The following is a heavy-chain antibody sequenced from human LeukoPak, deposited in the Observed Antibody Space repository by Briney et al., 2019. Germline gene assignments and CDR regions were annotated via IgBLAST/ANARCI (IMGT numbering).Heavy chain of an antibody. Sequence: ASVNVSCKASGGTFSSYAISWVRQAPGQGLEWMGGIIPIFGTANYAQKFQGRVTITADESTSTAYMELSSLRSEDTAVYYCAIDTVVTPNYYYYYGMDVWGQGTTVTVSS. CDR3: AIDTVVTPNYYYYYGMDV. CDR2: IIPIFGTA. CDR1: GGTFSSYA. J-gene: IGHJ6*02. D-gene: IGHD4-23*01. V-gene: IGHV1-69*13.